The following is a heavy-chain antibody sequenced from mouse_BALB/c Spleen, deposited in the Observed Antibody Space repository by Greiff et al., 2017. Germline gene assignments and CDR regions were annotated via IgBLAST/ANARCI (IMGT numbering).Heavy chain of an antibody. CDR1: EYEFPSHD. CDR3: ARAYYGSSSFEY. J-gene: IGHJ2*01. CDR2: ISSGGSYT. Sequence: EVHLVESGGGLVQPGESLKLSCESNEYEFPSHDMSWVRKTPEKRLEWVATISSGGSYTYYPDSVKGRFTISRDNAKNTLYLQMSSLRSEDTAMYYCARAYYGSSSFEYWGQGTTLTVSA. V-gene: IGHV5-2*01. D-gene: IGHD1-1*01.